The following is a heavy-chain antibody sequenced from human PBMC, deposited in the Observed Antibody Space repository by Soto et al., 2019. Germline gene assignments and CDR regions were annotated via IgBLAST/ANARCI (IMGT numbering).Heavy chain of an antibody. Sequence: SETLSLTCSVSGGSVSSGSYYWSWIRQPPGKGLEWSGYIYYSGSTNYNPSLKSRVTISLDTSKNQFSLKLSSVTAADTAVYYCAREKSFGSGSLYFGMDVWGQGTTVTVSS. CDR2: IYYSGST. CDR3: AREKSFGSGSLYFGMDV. CDR1: GGSVSSGSYY. V-gene: IGHV4-61*01. D-gene: IGHD3-10*01. J-gene: IGHJ6*02.